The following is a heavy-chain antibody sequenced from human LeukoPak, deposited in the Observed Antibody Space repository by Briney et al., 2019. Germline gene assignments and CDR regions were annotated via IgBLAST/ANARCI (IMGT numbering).Heavy chain of an antibody. CDR1: GFTFSNYG. J-gene: IGHJ4*02. V-gene: IGHV3-30*03. CDR3: ARVVDHDYGDYYLDY. D-gene: IGHD4-17*01. Sequence: GGSLRLSCAASGFTFSNYGMHWVRQAPGKGLEWVAGISNDGNKKYYADSVKGRLTISRDNSKNTLYLQMNSLRAEDTAVYYCARVVDHDYGDYYLDYWGQGTLVTVSS. CDR2: ISNDGNKK.